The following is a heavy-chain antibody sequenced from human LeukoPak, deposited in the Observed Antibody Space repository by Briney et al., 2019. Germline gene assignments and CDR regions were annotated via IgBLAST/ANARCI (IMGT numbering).Heavy chain of an antibody. D-gene: IGHD3-22*01. CDR2: ISGSGGRT. V-gene: IGHV3-23*01. Sequence: GGSLRLSCAASGFSFSSYGMSWVRQAPGKGLEWVSGISGSGGRTYYADSVKGRFTISRDNSKNTLFLQMNSLRAEDTAVYFCAKDCFTIVVVVFDAFDMWGQGTMVTVSS. CDR3: AKDCFTIVVVVFDAFDM. J-gene: IGHJ3*02. CDR1: GFSFSSYG.